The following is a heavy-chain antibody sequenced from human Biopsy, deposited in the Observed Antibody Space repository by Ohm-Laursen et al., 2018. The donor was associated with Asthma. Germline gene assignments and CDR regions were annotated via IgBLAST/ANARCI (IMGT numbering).Heavy chain of an antibody. Sequence: ASVKVSCKASGYTFINYAIHWVRQAPGQRLEWMGRINAGNGNTKYSQKFQGRVTITRDTSASTAYMDLSSLRSEDTAVYYCARTYYDFLTGQVNDAFDIWGQGTMVTVSS. V-gene: IGHV1-3*01. CDR2: INAGNGNT. J-gene: IGHJ3*02. CDR1: GYTFINYA. D-gene: IGHD3-9*01. CDR3: ARTYYDFLTGQVNDAFDI.